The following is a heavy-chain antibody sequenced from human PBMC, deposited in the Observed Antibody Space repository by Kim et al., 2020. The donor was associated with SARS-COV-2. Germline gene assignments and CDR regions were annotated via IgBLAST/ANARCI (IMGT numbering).Heavy chain of an antibody. CDR2: IYYSGST. J-gene: IGHJ4*02. CDR1: GGSISSSSYY. D-gene: IGHD3-9*01. Sequence: SETLSLTCTVSGGSISSSSYYWGWIRQPPGKGLEWIGSIYYSGSTYYNPSLKSRVTISVDTSKNQFSLKLSSVTAADTAVYYCARDLSRYFDWLRRPANGGFDYWGQGTLVTVSS. CDR3: ARDLSRYFDWLRRPANGGFDY. V-gene: IGHV4-39*07.